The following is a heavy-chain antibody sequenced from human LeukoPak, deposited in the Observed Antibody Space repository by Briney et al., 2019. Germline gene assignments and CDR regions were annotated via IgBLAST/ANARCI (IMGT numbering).Heavy chain of an antibody. Sequence: ASVKVSCKASGCTFTDYFIHWVRQAPGQGLEWMGWITPKSGGTNYAQKFQGRVTITRDPSISTAYMELSSLRSDDTAVYFCARDKGPVAGTGVGSFDHWGQGTLVTVSS. CDR1: GCTFTDYF. CDR2: ITPKSGGT. D-gene: IGHD6-19*01. J-gene: IGHJ4*02. CDR3: ARDKGPVAGTGVGSFDH. V-gene: IGHV1-2*02.